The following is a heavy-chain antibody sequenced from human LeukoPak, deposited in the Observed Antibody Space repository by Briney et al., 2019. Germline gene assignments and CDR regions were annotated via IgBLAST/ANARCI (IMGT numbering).Heavy chain of an antibody. CDR1: GGSMNSYY. D-gene: IGHD6-19*01. Sequence: TSETLSLTCTVSGGSMNSYYWSWIRQPPGKGLEWIGYIYYSGSTNYNPALNSRVTISVDTSKSQFSLKLGSVTAADTAVYYCARDSRSGWGNWFDPWGQGTLVTVSS. CDR2: IYYSGST. V-gene: IGHV4-59*01. J-gene: IGHJ5*02. CDR3: ARDSRSGWGNWFDP.